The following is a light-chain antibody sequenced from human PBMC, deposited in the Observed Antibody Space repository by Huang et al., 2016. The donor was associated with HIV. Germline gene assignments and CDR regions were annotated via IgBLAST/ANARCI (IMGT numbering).Light chain of an antibody. J-gene: IGKJ1*01. CDR1: QGIKNY. Sequence: DIQMTQSPSSLSASVGDRVTITCRASQGIKNYLNWYQQKAGKDPKLLIYATSSLQSGVPSRFSGSGFGTDFTLTISSLQPEDFATYYCQESHTAPWTFGEGTKVDIK. V-gene: IGKV1-39*01. CDR3: QESHTAPWT. CDR2: ATS.